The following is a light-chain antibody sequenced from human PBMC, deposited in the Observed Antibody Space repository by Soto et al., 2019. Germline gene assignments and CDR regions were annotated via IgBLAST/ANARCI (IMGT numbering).Light chain of an antibody. CDR2: ENN. CDR3: GTWDNGLSAPYV. Sequence: QSVLTQPPSVSAAPGQTVTISCSGSSSNIGNNYVSWYQQLPGTAPKLLIYENNKRPSGIPDRFSGSKSGTSATLGITGLQTGDEADYYCGTWDNGLSAPYVFGTGTKLTVL. CDR1: SSNIGNNY. J-gene: IGLJ1*01. V-gene: IGLV1-51*02.